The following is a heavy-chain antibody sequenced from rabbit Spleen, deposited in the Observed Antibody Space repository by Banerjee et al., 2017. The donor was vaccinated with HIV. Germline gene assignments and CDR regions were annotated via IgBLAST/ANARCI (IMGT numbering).Heavy chain of an antibody. Sequence: QSLEESGGDLVKPGASLTLTCTASGVSFSYSSYMCWVRQAPGKGLEWIACIDAGSSGFTYFATWAKGRFTISKASSTAVTLQMTRLTAADTATYFCARETSSGWGIVSYYFSLWGPGTLVTVS. D-gene: IGHD4-1*01. CDR2: IDAGSSGFT. CDR3: ARETSSGWGIVSYYFSL. J-gene: IGHJ4*01. CDR1: GVSFSYSSY. V-gene: IGHV1S40*01.